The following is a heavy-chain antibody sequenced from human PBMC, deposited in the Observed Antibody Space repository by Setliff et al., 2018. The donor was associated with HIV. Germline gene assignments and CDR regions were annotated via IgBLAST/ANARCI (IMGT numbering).Heavy chain of an antibody. J-gene: IGHJ4*02. Sequence: PGESLKISCKGSRYSFSNFWIGWVRQMPGKGLEWIGIIYPGDSDIKYSPAFQGQVTISADKSISTAYLHWSSLKASDTAMYFCARLPTGDHHFDFWGEGTLVTSPQ. CDR1: RYSFSNFW. V-gene: IGHV5-51*01. CDR3: ARLPTGDHHFDF. D-gene: IGHD7-27*01. CDR2: IYPGDSDI.